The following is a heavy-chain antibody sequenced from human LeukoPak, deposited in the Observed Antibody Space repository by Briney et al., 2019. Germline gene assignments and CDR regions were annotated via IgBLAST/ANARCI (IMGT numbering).Heavy chain of an antibody. J-gene: IGHJ4*02. CDR3: TREDFWNYVV. CDR2: IYSGGST. V-gene: IGHV3-53*01. D-gene: IGHD1-7*01. CDR1: GFTVSSNY. Sequence: PGGSLRLSCAASGFTVSSNYMSWVRQAPGKGLECVSIIYSGGSTYYADSVEGRFTISRDNSKNTLYLQMNSLRAEDTAVYYCTREDFWNYVVWGQGTLVSVSS.